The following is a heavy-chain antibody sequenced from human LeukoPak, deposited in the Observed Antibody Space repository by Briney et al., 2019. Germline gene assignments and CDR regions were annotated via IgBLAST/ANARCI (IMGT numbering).Heavy chain of an antibody. CDR1: AFTFSSYW. CDR3: ARAPCGGDCYTPEYFQH. V-gene: IGHV3-7*02. J-gene: IGHJ1*01. D-gene: IGHD2-21*02. Sequence: GGSLRLSCAASAFTFSSYWMNWVRQAPGKGLEWVANIKQDGSEKYYADSVKGRFTISRDNSKNTLYLQMNSLRAEDTAVYYCARAPCGGDCYTPEYFQHWGQGTLVTVSS. CDR2: IKQDGSEK.